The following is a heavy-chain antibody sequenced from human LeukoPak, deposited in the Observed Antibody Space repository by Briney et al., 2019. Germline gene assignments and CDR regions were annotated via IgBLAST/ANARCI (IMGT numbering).Heavy chain of an antibody. CDR1: GGSISSGGYS. CDR3: ASQKEPNDAFDI. Sequence: SETLSLTCAVSGGSISSGGYSWSWIRQPPGRGLEWIGYIYHSGSTYYNPSLKSRVTISVDRSKNQFSLKLSSVTAADTAVYYCASQKEPNDAFDIWGQGTMVTVSS. D-gene: IGHD1-14*01. J-gene: IGHJ3*02. CDR2: IYHSGST. V-gene: IGHV4-30-2*01.